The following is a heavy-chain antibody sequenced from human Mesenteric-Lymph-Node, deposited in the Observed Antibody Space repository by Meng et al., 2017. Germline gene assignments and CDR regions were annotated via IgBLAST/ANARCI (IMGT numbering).Heavy chain of an antibody. CDR2: IYYSGST. J-gene: IGHJ6*02. CDR3: ARGRLRFLEWLTKDYYYYYYGMDV. V-gene: IGHV4-39*07. CDR1: GDFITSSTSYY. Sequence: SETLSLTCTVSGDFITSSTSYYWGWIRQPPGKGLEWIGSIYYSGSTYYNPSLKSRVSVSVDRSKNQFSLKMNSVTAADTAVYYCARGRLRFLEWLTKDYYYYYYGMDVWGQGTTVTVSS. D-gene: IGHD3-3*01.